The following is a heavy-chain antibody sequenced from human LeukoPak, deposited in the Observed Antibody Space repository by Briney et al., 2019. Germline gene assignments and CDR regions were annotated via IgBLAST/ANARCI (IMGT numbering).Heavy chain of an antibody. CDR3: ARGLTYYDFWSGHHPGSYYMDV. CDR1: GYSFSRGYS. V-gene: IGHV4-38-2*01. J-gene: IGHJ6*03. Sequence: PSETLSLTCAVSGYSFSRGYSWGWIRQPPGKGLEGIGSIYLSGGTYYNPSLKSRVTISVDTSKNQFSLKLSSVTAADTAVYYCARGLTYYDFWSGHHPGSYYMDVWGKGTTVTVSS. D-gene: IGHD3-3*01. CDR2: IYLSGGT.